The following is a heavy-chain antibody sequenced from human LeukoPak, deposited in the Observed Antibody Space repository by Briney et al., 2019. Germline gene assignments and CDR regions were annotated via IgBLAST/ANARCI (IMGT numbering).Heavy chain of an antibody. Sequence: SETLSLTCTVSGGSISSHYWSWIRQPPGKGLEWIGYIYYSGTTNYNPSLKSRVTISVDTSKNQFSLKLSSVTAADTAVYYCARINGYNWDYWGQGTLVTVSS. D-gene: IGHD5-24*01. CDR2: IYYSGTT. V-gene: IGHV4-59*08. J-gene: IGHJ4*02. CDR1: GGSISSHY. CDR3: ARINGYNWDY.